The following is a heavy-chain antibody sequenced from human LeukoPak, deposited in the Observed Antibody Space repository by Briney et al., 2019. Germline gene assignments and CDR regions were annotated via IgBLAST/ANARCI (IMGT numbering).Heavy chain of an antibody. CDR2: ISYDRSNK. CDR1: GFTFSSYA. CDR3: ARDGWSIAARPSAFDI. J-gene: IGHJ3*02. Sequence: GGSLRLSCAASGFTFSSYAMHWVRQAPGKGLEWVAVISYDRSNKYYADSVKGRFTISRDNSKNTLYLQMNSLRAEDTAVYYCARDGWSIAARPSAFDIWGQGTMVTVSS. V-gene: IGHV3-30*04. D-gene: IGHD6-6*01.